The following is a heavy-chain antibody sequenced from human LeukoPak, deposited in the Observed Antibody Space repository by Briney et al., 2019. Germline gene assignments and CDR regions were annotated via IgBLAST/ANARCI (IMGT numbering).Heavy chain of an antibody. CDR1: GGSFSGYY. CDR3: ATRGYSSGWYSPPGFDP. V-gene: IGHV4-34*01. Sequence: PSETLSLTCAVYGGSFSGYYWSWIRQPPGKGLEWIGEINHSGSTNYNQSLKSRVTISVDTSKNQFSLKLSSVTAADTAVYYCATRGYSSGWYSPPGFDPWGQGTLAIVSS. J-gene: IGHJ5*02. D-gene: IGHD6-19*01. CDR2: INHSGST.